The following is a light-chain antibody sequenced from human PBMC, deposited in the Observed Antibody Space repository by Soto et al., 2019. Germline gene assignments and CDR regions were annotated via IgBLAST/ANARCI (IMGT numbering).Light chain of an antibody. Sequence: DIQMTQSPSSLSASVGDRVTITCQASQDISNSLTWYQQKPGKAPKLLMYAASNLETGVPSRFSGSGSGTDFTFTISNLQPEDLGIYYCQQYESRPYTFGQGTKLEI. CDR1: QDISNS. CDR3: QQYESRPYT. V-gene: IGKV1-33*01. J-gene: IGKJ2*01. CDR2: AAS.